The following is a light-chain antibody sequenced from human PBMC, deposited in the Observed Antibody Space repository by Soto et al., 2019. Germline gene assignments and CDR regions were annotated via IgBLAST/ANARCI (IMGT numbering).Light chain of an antibody. CDR3: QQRSNWPVT. Sequence: EIVLTQSPATLSLSPGERATLSCRASQSISNYLGWYQQKPGQAPRLLIFDASNRASGVPARFSGSGSGTDFTLTISSLEPADFAVYYCQQRSNWPVTFGQGTKVEV. J-gene: IGKJ1*01. CDR2: DAS. V-gene: IGKV3-11*01. CDR1: QSISNY.